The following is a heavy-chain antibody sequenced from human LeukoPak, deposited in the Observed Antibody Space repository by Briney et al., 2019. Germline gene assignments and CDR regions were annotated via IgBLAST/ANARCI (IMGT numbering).Heavy chain of an antibody. J-gene: IGHJ6*03. D-gene: IGHD3-22*01. Sequence: KSSETLSLTCTVSGGPIYSYYWSWIRQTAGKGLEWIGRLYPGVSPNYNPSLKSRVTMSVDTSKKQFALKLNTVTAADTAVYYCARLRFYDSTGYSPGHYMDVWGKGTTVTVFS. CDR2: LYPGVSP. CDR1: GGPIYSYY. CDR3: ARLRFYDSTGYSPGHYMDV. V-gene: IGHV4-4*07.